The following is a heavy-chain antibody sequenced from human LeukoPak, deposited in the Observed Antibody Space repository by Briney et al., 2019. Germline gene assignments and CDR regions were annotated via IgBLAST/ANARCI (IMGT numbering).Heavy chain of an antibody. D-gene: IGHD3-10*01. Sequence: KPSETLSLTCTVSGGSISSTTYYWGWIRQPPGRWLEWIGSIYYSGSTYYNPSLKSRVTISADTSKNQSSLRLTSVTAADTAVCYCARLWDYWGQGTLVTVSS. CDR1: GGSISSTTYY. CDR3: ARLWDY. CDR2: IYYSGST. V-gene: IGHV4-39*01. J-gene: IGHJ4*02.